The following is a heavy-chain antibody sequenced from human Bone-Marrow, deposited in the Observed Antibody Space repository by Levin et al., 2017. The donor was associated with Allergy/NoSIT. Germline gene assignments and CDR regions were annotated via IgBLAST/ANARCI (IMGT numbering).Heavy chain of an antibody. CDR1: GYTFTAYY. Sequence: ASVKVSCKASGYTFTAYYMHWVRQAPGQGLEWMGWINPNSGGTNYAQNFQARVTMTRDTSTSTAYLELNRLTSDDTAVYYCARDFRSFYYGMDVWGQGTTVTVSS. V-gene: IGHV1-2*02. CDR2: INPNSGGT. J-gene: IGHJ6*02. CDR3: ARDFRSFYYGMDV.